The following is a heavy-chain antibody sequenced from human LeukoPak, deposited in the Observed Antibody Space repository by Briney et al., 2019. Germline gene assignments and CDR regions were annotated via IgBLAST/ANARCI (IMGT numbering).Heavy chain of an antibody. J-gene: IGHJ4*02. CDR3: ARVGGYSGYDSPLGIYFDY. Sequence: PGGSLRLSCAASGFTFSDYYMSWIRQAPGKGLEWVSYISSSSSYTNYADSVKGRFTISRDNAKNSLYLQMNSLRAKDTAVYYCARVGGYSGYDSPLGIYFDYWGQGTLVTVSS. D-gene: IGHD5-12*01. CDR1: GFTFSDYY. CDR2: ISSSSSYT. V-gene: IGHV3-11*06.